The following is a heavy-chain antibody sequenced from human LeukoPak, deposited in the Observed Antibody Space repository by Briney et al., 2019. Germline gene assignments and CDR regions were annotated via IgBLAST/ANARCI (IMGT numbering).Heavy chain of an antibody. V-gene: IGHV3-30*02. Sequence: GGSLRLSCAASGFTFSSYGMHWVRQAPGKGLEWVAFIRYDGSNKYYADSVKGRFTISRDNSKNTLYLQMNSLRVEDTAVYYCAKGQYYYGSGSDYWGQGTLVTVSS. CDR2: IRYDGSNK. D-gene: IGHD3-10*01. J-gene: IGHJ4*02. CDR1: GFTFSSYG. CDR3: AKGQYYYGSGSDY.